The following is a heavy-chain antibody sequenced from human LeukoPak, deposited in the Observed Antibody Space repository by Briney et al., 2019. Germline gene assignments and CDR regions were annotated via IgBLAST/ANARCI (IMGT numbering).Heavy chain of an antibody. CDR3: ARDPHEISPTDYDFWSGYYTGFDY. Sequence: NPGGSLRLSCAASGFTFSTYSMNWVRQAPGKGLEWVSSISSSSSYIYYADSVKGRFTISRDNAKNSLYLQMNSLRAEDTAVYYCARDPHEISPTDYDFWSGYYTGFDYWGQGTLVTVSS. D-gene: IGHD3-3*01. J-gene: IGHJ4*02. CDR1: GFTFSTYS. V-gene: IGHV3-21*01. CDR2: ISSSSSYI.